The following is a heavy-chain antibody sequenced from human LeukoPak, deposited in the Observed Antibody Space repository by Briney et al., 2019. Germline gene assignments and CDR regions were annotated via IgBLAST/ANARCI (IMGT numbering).Heavy chain of an antibody. CDR1: GSTFSSYG. CDR3: AKDYAGSFRDGYIY. J-gene: IGHJ4*02. D-gene: IGHD5-24*01. V-gene: IGHV3-30*02. Sequence: GGSLRLSCAASGSTFSSYGMHWVRQAPGKGLEWVAFIRYDGSNKYYADSVKGRFTISRDNSKNTLYLQMNSLRAEDTAVYYCAKDYAGSFRDGYIYWGQGTLVTVSS. CDR2: IRYDGSNK.